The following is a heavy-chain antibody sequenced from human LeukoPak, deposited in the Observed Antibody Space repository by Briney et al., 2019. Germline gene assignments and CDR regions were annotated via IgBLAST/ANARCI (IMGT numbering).Heavy chain of an antibody. V-gene: IGHV3-33*01. CDR1: GFTFSSYG. CDR3: ARDRDEYCTNGVCYTGWLDP. CDR2: IWYDGSNK. D-gene: IGHD2-8*01. Sequence: GRSLRLSCAASGFTFSSYGMHWVRQAPGKGLEWVAVIWYDGSNKYYADSVKGRFTTSRDNSKNTLYLQMNSLRAEDTAVYYCARDRDEYCTNGVCYTGWLDPWGQGTLVTVSS. J-gene: IGHJ5*02.